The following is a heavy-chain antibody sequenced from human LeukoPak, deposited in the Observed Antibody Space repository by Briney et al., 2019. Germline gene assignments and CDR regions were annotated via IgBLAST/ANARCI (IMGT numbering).Heavy chain of an antibody. CDR3: ARQTGSGLFILP. Sequence: SQTLSLTCTASGGSISSGSYSWSWIRQPAGKGLEWIGRIYSSGSTNYNPSLKSRVTISVDTSKKQFSLKLSSVTAADTAVYYCARQTGSGLFILPGGQGTLVTVSS. D-gene: IGHD3/OR15-3a*01. J-gene: IGHJ4*02. CDR1: GGSISSGSYS. V-gene: IGHV4-61*02. CDR2: IYSSGST.